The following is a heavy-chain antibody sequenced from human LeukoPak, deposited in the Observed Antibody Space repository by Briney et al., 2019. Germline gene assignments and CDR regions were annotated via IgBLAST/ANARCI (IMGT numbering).Heavy chain of an antibody. CDR2: IYTNGTT. CDR3: ASWIWSGVDY. J-gene: IGHJ4*02. D-gene: IGHD3-10*01. V-gene: IGHV3-66*01. Sequence: GGSLRLSSAASGFSVIRNYMNWVRQAPGKGLEWVSVIYTNGTTYYADSVKGRFTISRDDSKNTLSLQMNSLKAEDTAVYYCASWIWSGVDYWGQGTLVTVSS. CDR1: GFSVIRNY.